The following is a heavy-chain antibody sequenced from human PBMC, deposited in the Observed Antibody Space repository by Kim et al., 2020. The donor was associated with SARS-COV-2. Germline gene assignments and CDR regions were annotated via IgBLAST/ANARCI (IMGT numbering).Heavy chain of an antibody. Sequence: GGFLRLSCAASGFTFSSYGMHWVRQAPGKGLEWVAVIWYDGSNKYYADSVKGRFTISRDNSKNTLYLQMNSLRAEDTAVYYCAKVGRGVLNYYYGMDVWGQGTTVTVSS. CDR3: AKVGRGVLNYYYGMDV. CDR1: GFTFSSYG. V-gene: IGHV3-33*06. CDR2: IWYDGSNK. D-gene: IGHD3-10*01. J-gene: IGHJ6*02.